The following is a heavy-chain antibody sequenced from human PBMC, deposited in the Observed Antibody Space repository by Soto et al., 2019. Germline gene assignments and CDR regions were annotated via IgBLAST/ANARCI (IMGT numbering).Heavy chain of an antibody. CDR1: GFTFSSYG. D-gene: IGHD3-16*01. CDR3: AKDRALANDY. Sequence: QVQLVESGGGVVQPGRSLRLSCAASGFTFSSYGIHWVRQAPGKGLEWVAVISYDGSNKYYADSVKGRFTISRDNSKNTLYLQMNSLRAEDTAVYYCAKDRALANDYWGQGTLVTVSS. V-gene: IGHV3-30*18. J-gene: IGHJ4*02. CDR2: ISYDGSNK.